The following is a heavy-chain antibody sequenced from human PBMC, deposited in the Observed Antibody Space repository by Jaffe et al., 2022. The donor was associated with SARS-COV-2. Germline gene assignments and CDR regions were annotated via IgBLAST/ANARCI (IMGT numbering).Heavy chain of an antibody. CDR1: GFTLSICA. Sequence: QVQLVESGGGVVQPGRSLRLSCTASGFTLSICAMHWVRQAPGKGLEWVALILHDGYNEHNADSVKGRFTISRDNSKNTLYLQMNSLRPEDTAVYYCAREGDSPTSGMDVWGQGTTVTVSS. CDR3: AREGDSPTSGMDV. J-gene: IGHJ6*02. V-gene: IGHV3-30*04. D-gene: IGHD1-26*01. CDR2: ILHDGYNE.